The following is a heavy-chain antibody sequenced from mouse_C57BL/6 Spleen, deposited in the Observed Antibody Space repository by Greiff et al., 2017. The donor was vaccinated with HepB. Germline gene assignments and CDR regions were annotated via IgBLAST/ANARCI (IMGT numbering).Heavy chain of an antibody. V-gene: IGHV1-15*01. CDR1: GYTFTDYE. Sequence: QVQLQQSGAELVRPGASVTLSCKASGYTFTDYEMHWVKQTPVHGLEWIGAIDPETGGTAYNQKFKGKAILTADKSSSTAYMELRSLTSEDSAVDYCTRYIGAYWGQGTLVTVSA. D-gene: IGHD3-1*01. CDR2: IDPETGGT. J-gene: IGHJ3*01. CDR3: TRYIGAY.